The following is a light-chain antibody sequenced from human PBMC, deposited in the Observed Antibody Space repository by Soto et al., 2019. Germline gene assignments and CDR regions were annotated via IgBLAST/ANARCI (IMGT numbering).Light chain of an antibody. CDR2: AAS. Sequence: DIPMTQSPSSLSASVGDIVTITCRASQSISSYLNWYQQKPGKAPKLLIYAASSLQSGVPSRFSGSGSGTDFTLTISSLQPEDFATYYCQQSYSTPRTLGQGTKVDIK. J-gene: IGKJ1*01. CDR3: QQSYSTPRT. CDR1: QSISSY. V-gene: IGKV1-39*01.